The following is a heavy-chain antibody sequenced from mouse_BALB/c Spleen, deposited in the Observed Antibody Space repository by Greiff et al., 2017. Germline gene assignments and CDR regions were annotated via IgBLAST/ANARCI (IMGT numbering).Heavy chain of an antibody. Sequence: VQLQESGPGLVKSSQSLSLTCTVTGYSITSDYARNWLRQFPGNKLEWMGYISYSGSTSYKPTLKSRISITRDTSKNQFFQQLNSVTSEDTATYCWTSGITTSAGVWGGGTTDTVSS. V-gene: IGHV3-2*02. CDR3: TSGITTSAGV. CDR1: GYSITSDYA. CDR2: ISYSGST. D-gene: IGHD2-4*01. J-gene: IGHJ1*01.